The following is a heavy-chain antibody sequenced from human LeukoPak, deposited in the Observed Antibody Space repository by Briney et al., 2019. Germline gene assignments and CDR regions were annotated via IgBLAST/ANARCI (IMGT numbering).Heavy chain of an antibody. Sequence: GGSLRLSCAASGFTFSSYLMSWVHQAPGKGLEWVANIKQDGSEKYYVDSVKGRFSISRDNAKNSLYLQMNSLRAEDTAVYYCARRRCSSTSCFEDYWGQGTLVTVSS. CDR2: IKQDGSEK. J-gene: IGHJ4*02. D-gene: IGHD2-2*01. V-gene: IGHV3-7*01. CDR3: ARRRCSSTSCFEDY. CDR1: GFTFSSYL.